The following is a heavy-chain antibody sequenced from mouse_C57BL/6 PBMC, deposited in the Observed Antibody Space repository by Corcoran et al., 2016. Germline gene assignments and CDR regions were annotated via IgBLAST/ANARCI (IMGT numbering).Heavy chain of an antibody. CDR3: ARRGDYYGSSYGGNAMDY. V-gene: IGHV1-19*01. J-gene: IGHJ4*01. CDR1: GYTFTDYY. CDR2: INPYNGGT. D-gene: IGHD1-1*01. Sequence: EVQLQQSGPVLVKPGASVKMSCKASGYTFTDYYMNWVKQSHGKSLEWIGVINPYNGGTNYNQKFKGKATLTVDKSSSTAYMELNSLTSEDSAVYYCARRGDYYGSSYGGNAMDYWGQGTSVTVSS.